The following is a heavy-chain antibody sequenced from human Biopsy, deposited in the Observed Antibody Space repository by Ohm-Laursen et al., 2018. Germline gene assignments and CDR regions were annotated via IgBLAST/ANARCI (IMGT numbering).Heavy chain of an antibody. Sequence: TLSLTCNVSGDSISIYYWSWIRQPPGKGLEWIGYISYSGSTKYNPSLKSPVTISVDTSKNQFSLKLSSVTAADTAVYYCASYSHHYYDFDYWGQGTLVTVSS. CDR1: GDSISIYY. D-gene: IGHD3-16*01. CDR3: ASYSHHYYDFDY. J-gene: IGHJ4*02. CDR2: ISYSGST. V-gene: IGHV4-59*01.